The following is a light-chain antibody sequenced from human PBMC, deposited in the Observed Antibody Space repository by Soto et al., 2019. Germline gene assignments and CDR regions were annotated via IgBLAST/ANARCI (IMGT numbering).Light chain of an antibody. J-gene: IGLJ2*01. CDR3: TSYTSSSTLEV. CDR2: DVS. CDR1: SSDFGGYNY. V-gene: IGLV2-14*01. Sequence: QSALTQPASVSGSPGQSITISCTGTSSDFGGYNYVSWYQQHPGKAPKLMIFDVSYRTSGVSDRFSGSKSGNTASLTISGPQAEDEADYYCTSYTSSSTLEVFGGGTKLTVL.